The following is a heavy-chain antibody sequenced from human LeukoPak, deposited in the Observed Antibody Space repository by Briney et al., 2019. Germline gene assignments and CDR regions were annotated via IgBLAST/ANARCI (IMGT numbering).Heavy chain of an antibody. Sequence: PSETLSPTCAVSGYSISSGYYWGWIGQPPGKGLEWIGTIFHSGSTYYNPPLKSRVTISVDTSKNQFSLKLSSVTAADTAVYYCARNVGATEWWFDPWGQGTLVTVSS. CDR1: GYSISSGYY. CDR3: ARNVGATEWWFDP. CDR2: IFHSGST. J-gene: IGHJ5*02. D-gene: IGHD1-26*01. V-gene: IGHV4-38-2*01.